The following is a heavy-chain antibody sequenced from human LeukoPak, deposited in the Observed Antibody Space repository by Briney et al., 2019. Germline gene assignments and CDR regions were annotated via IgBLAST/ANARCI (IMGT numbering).Heavy chain of an antibody. CDR2: IYCSGST. V-gene: IGHV4-31*03. J-gene: IGHJ3*02. CDR3: ARDRPGEDAFDI. Sequence: SETLSLTCTVSGGSISSGGYYWSWIRQHPGKGLEWIGYIYCSGSTYYNPSLKSRVTISVDTSKNQFSLKLSSVTAADTAVYYCARDRPGEDAFDIWGQGTMVTVSS. CDR1: GGSISSGGYY.